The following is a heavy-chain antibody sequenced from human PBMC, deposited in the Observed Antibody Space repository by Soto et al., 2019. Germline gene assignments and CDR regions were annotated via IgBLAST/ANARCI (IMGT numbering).Heavy chain of an antibody. CDR3: SRLGDYGDYAYYYYYMDA. CDR2: IYPGDSDT. J-gene: IGHJ6*03. Sequence: PGESLTISCKGSGYSFTSYWIGWVRQMRGKGPERMGIIYPGDSDTRYSPSFQGQVTISADKSISTAYLQWSSLKASDTAMYYCSRLGDYGDYAYYYYYMDALAKGTTVTVSS. CDR1: GYSFTSYW. V-gene: IGHV5-51*01. D-gene: IGHD4-17*01.